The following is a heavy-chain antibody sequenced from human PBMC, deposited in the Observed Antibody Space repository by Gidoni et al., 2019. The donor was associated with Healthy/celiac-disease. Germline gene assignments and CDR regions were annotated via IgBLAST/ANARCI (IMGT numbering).Heavy chain of an antibody. V-gene: IGHV3-48*04. CDR1: GFTFSSYS. CDR3: ARDGVYDAFDI. J-gene: IGHJ3*02. Sequence: EVQLVESGGGLVQPGGSLRLSCAASGFTFSSYSMNWVRQAPGKGLEWVSYISSSSSTIYYADSVKGRFTISRDNAKNSLYLQMNSLRAEDTAVYYCARDGVYDAFDIWGQGTMVTVSS. CDR2: ISSSSSTI. D-gene: IGHD3-16*01.